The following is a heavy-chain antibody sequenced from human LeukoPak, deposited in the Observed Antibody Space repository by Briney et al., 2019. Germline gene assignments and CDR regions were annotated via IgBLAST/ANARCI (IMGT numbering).Heavy chain of an antibody. CDR1: GGTFSSYA. D-gene: IGHD1-26*01. Sequence: GASVKVSCKASGGTFSSYAISWVRQAPGQGIEWMGGIIPIFGTANYAQKFQGRVTITADESTSTAYMELSSLRSEDTAVYYCASSSGSYRVPGKFDYWGQGTLVTVSS. V-gene: IGHV1-69*13. CDR2: IIPIFGTA. CDR3: ASSSGSYRVPGKFDY. J-gene: IGHJ4*02.